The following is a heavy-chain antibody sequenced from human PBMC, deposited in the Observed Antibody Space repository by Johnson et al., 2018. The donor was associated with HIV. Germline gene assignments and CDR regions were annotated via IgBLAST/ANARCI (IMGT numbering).Heavy chain of an antibody. D-gene: IGHD3-16*01. J-gene: IGHJ3*01. Sequence: VQLVESGGGVVQPGRSLRLSCAASGFTFSSYGMHWVRQAPGKGLEWVAVIWYDGSNKYYADSVKGRFTISRDNSKNTLYLQMNSLRGEDTAMYYCAKDGGRWSYSFDVWGQGTMVSVSS. CDR1: GFTFSSYG. CDR2: IWYDGSNK. CDR3: AKDGGRWSYSFDV. V-gene: IGHV3-33*06.